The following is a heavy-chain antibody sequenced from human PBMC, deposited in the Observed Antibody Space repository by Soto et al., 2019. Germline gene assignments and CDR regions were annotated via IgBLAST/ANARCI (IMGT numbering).Heavy chain of an antibody. CDR3: ARDYVEMATRWFDP. D-gene: IGHD3-16*01. J-gene: IGHJ5*02. CDR1: GGSFSGYY. V-gene: IGHV4-34*01. Sequence: XGTLALTCAVYGGSFSGYYWSWIRQPPGKGLEWIGEINHSGSTNYNPSLKSRVTISVDTSKNQFSLKLSSVTAADTAVYYCARDYVEMATRWFDPWGQGTLVTVSS. CDR2: INHSGST.